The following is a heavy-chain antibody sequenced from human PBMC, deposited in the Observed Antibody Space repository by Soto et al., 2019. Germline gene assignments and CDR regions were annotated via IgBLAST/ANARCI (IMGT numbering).Heavy chain of an antibody. V-gene: IGHV1-18*01. J-gene: IGHJ6*02. CDR1: GYTFTSYG. CDR2: ISAYNGNT. Sequence: ASVKVSCKASGYTFTSYGISWVRQAPGQGLEWMGWISAYNGNTNYAQKFQGRVTMTEDTSTDTAYMELSSLRSEDTAVYYCATVDGSESPRAYYYYYGMDVWG. CDR3: ATVDGSESPRAYYYYYGMDV. D-gene: IGHD3-10*01.